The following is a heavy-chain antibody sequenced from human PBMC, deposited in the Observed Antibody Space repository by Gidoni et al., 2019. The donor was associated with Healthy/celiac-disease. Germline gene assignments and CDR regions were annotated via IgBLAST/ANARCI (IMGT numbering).Heavy chain of an antibody. J-gene: IGHJ6*03. D-gene: IGHD3-9*01. CDR1: GFTFSSYA. CDR3: AKDYYDILTGYYSDYYYYYMDV. CDR2: ISGSGGST. V-gene: IGHV3-23*01. Sequence: EVQLLESGGGLVQPGGSLRLSCAASGFTFSSYAMSWVRQAPGKGLEWVSAISGSGGSTYYADSVKGRFTISRDNAKNTLYLQMNSLRAEDTAVYYCAKDYYDILTGYYSDYYYYYMDVWGKGTTVTVSS.